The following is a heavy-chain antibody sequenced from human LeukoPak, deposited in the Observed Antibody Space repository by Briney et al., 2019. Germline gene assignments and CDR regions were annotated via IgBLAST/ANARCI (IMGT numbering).Heavy chain of an antibody. D-gene: IGHD5-12*01. Sequence: SETLSLTCTVSGGSTSSSSYYWGWIRQPPGKGLEWIGSIYYSGSTYYNPSLKSRVTISVDTSKNQFSLKLSSVTAADTAVYYRARSPNSGYDPFDYWGQGTLVTVSS. CDR1: GGSTSSSSYY. CDR2: IYYSGST. CDR3: ARSPNSGYDPFDY. V-gene: IGHV4-39*01. J-gene: IGHJ4*02.